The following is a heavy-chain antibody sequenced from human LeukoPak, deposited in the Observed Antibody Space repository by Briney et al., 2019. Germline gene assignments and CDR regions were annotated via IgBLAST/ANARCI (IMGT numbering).Heavy chain of an antibody. Sequence: SETLSLTCAVSGGSISSSNWWRWVRQPPGKGLEWIGEIYHSGSTNYNPSLKSRVTISVDKSKTQFSLKLSSVTAADPAVYYCASWGEYSSSSNHEINYYYVMDVWGQGTTVTVSS. V-gene: IGHV4-4*02. CDR2: IYHSGST. CDR1: GGSISSSNW. CDR3: ASWGEYSSSSNHEINYYYVMDV. J-gene: IGHJ6*02. D-gene: IGHD6-6*01.